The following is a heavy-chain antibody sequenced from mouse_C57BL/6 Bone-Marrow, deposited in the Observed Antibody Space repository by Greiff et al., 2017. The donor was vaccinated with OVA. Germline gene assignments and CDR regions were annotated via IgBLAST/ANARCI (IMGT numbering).Heavy chain of an antibody. D-gene: IGHD2-5*01. J-gene: IGHJ3*01. CDR1: GYTFTSYW. V-gene: IGHV1-52*01. CDR3: ARGIVTIKPFAY. Sequence: QVQLQQPGAELVRPGSSVKLSCKASGYTFTSYWMHWVKQRPIQGLEWIGNIDPSDSETHYNQKFKDKATLTVDKSSSTAYMQLSSLTSEDSAVYYCARGIVTIKPFAYWGQGTLVTVSA. CDR2: IDPSDSET.